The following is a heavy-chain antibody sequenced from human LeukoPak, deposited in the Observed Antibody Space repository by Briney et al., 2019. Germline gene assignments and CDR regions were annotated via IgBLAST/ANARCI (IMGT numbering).Heavy chain of an antibody. D-gene: IGHD6-6*01. CDR2: MNPNSGNT. V-gene: IGHV1-8*01. Sequence: ASVKVSCKASGYTFTSYDINWVRQATGQGLEWMGWMNPNSGNTGYAQKFQGRVTMTRNTSISTAYMEPSSLRSEDTAVYYCARHYSSSSWIDYWGQGTLVTVSS. CDR3: ARHYSSSSWIDY. CDR1: GYTFTSYD. J-gene: IGHJ4*02.